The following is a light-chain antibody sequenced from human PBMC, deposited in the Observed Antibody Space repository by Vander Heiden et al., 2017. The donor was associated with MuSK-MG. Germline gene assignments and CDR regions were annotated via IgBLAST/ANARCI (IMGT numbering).Light chain of an antibody. CDR2: TAS. Sequence: DIQLTQSPSFLSASVGDRVTITCRASQDISSYLAWYHQKPGKAPKLLIYTASILQSGVPSRFSGSGSGTGFTLTISSLQPEDFGSYYCQQLNSYPLTFGGGTKVEIK. V-gene: IGKV1-9*01. J-gene: IGKJ4*01. CDR3: QQLNSYPLT. CDR1: QDISSY.